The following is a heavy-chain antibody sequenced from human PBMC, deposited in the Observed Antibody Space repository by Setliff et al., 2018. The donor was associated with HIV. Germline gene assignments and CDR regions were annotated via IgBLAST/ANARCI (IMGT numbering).Heavy chain of an antibody. Sequence: TSETLSLTCTVSGGSISNYYWSWIRQSPEKGLEWIGYIHYSGSTNYNPSLKSRVTISLDTSKNQFSLKLSSVTAADTAIYYCARRTAVAGHWNFDLWGRGTLVTVSS. CDR2: IHYSGST. D-gene: IGHD6-19*01. CDR3: ARRTAVAGHWNFDL. V-gene: IGHV4-59*01. CDR1: GGSISNYY. J-gene: IGHJ2*01.